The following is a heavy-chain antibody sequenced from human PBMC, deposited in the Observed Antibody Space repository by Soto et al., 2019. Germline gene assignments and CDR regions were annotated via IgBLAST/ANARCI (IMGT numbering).Heavy chain of an antibody. Sequence: GGSLRLSCVASGFSFSTFAMSWVRQAPGKGLEWVSRITGSGREGYYADSVRGRFTISRDNSRNTLLLQMNSLRDDDTAVYFCAKDLSESDEFSDDWDPFDYWGRGTQVTVSS. J-gene: IGHJ4*02. CDR2: ITGSGREG. V-gene: IGHV3-23*01. CDR1: GFSFSTFA. CDR3: AKDLSESDEFSDDWDPFDY. D-gene: IGHD3-9*01.